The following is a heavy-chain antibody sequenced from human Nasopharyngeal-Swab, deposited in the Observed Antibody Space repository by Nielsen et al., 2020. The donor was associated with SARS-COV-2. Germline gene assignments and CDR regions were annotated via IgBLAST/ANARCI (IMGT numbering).Heavy chain of an antibody. D-gene: IGHD6-13*01. Sequence: VRQAPGKGLEWVASISGSNNYTYYADPVKGRFTISRDNAKNSLFLQVSSLRAEDTAVYYCAREGGRFSSTWYYYSYGMDVWGQGTTVTVSS. CDR3: AREGGRFSSTWYYYSYGMDV. V-gene: IGHV3-21*06. J-gene: IGHJ6*02. CDR2: ISGSNNYT.